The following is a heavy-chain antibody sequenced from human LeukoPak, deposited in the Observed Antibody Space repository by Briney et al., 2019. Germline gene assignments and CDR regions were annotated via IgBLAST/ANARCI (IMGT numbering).Heavy chain of an antibody. CDR2: TKSDGSIT. CDR3: ARDYDSSGYSDAFDI. Sequence: PGGSLRLSCAASGFTFSSYWMHWVRQAPGEGLVWVSRTKSDGSITTYADSVKGRFTISRDNAKDTLYMQMNSLRAEDTALYYCARDYDSSGYSDAFDIWGQGTMVTVSS. V-gene: IGHV3-74*01. D-gene: IGHD3-22*01. J-gene: IGHJ3*02. CDR1: GFTFSSYW.